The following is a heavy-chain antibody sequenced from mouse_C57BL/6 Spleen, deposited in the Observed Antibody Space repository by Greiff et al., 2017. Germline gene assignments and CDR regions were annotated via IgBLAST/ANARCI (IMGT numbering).Heavy chain of an antibody. V-gene: IGHV10-1*01. Sequence: DAGGGLVQPKGSLKLSCAASGFSFNTYAMNWFRQAPGKGLEWVARIRSISNNYATYYADSVKDRFTISRDDSESMLYLQMNNLTTEDTAMYYCVRQGLTGSWFAYWGQGTLVTVSA. CDR2: IRSISNNYAT. CDR3: VRQGLTGSWFAY. D-gene: IGHD4-1*01. CDR1: GFSFNTYA. J-gene: IGHJ3*01.